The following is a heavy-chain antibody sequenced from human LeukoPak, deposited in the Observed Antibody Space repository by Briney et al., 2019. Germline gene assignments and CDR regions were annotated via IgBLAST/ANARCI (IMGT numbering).Heavy chain of an antibody. D-gene: IGHD3-22*01. CDR2: ISDIGSI. CDR3: ARNRVYYDSSGYYWHEYFQH. Sequence: PSETLSLTCTVSGGSISSYYWSWIRQPPGKGLEWIAYISDIGSINYNPSLKSRVTISLDTSKNQFSLKLSSVTAADTAVYYCARNRVYYDSSGYYWHEYFQHWGQGTLVTVSS. V-gene: IGHV4-59*12. J-gene: IGHJ1*01. CDR1: GGSISSYY.